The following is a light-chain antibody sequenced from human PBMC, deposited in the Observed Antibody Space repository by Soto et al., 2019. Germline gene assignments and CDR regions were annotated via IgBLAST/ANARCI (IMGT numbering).Light chain of an antibody. CDR3: QQYNDWPPWT. V-gene: IGKV3D-15*01. J-gene: IGKJ1*01. Sequence: EVVLTQSPATLSLSPGESASLSCRASQSVSTNLAWYQQKPGQAPSLLIYGASTRATGIPARFSGSGSATEFTLTISSLQSEDFAVYYCQQYNDWPPWTFGQGTKVEIK. CDR1: QSVSTN. CDR2: GAS.